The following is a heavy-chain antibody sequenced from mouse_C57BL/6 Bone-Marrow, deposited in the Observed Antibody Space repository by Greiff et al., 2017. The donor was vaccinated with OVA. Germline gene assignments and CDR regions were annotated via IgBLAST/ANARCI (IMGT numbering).Heavy chain of an antibody. J-gene: IGHJ4*01. V-gene: IGHV7-3*01. Sequence: DVLLVESGGGLVQPGASLSFSCAASGFTFTDYYMSWVRQPPGKALEWMGFIRNKANGSTTEYSASVKGRFTIYRDNSPSILYLPMNALRADDSSTYYCARFYCNYGVEAMDYWGQGTSVTVSS. D-gene: IGHD2-4*01. CDR3: ARFYCNYGVEAMDY. CDR1: GFTFTDYY. CDR2: IRNKANGSTT.